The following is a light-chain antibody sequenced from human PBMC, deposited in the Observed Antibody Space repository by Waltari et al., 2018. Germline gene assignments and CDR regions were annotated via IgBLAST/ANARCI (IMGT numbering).Light chain of an antibody. J-gene: IGKJ3*01. CDR2: WAS. V-gene: IGKV4-1*01. CDR1: RNLLYSPTNKNY. CDR3: QQYYTSHPT. Sequence: DAVMTQSPDSLAVSLGERATINCKSSRNLLYSPTNKNYLAWYQSKPGQPPKLLIYWASTRESGVPDRFSGSGSGTDFTLTISNLQADDVAVYFCQQYYTSHPTFGPGTTVEIK.